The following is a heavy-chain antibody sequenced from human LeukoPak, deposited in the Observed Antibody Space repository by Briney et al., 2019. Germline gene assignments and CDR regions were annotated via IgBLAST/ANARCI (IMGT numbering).Heavy chain of an antibody. D-gene: IGHD7-27*01. V-gene: IGHV3-33*01. J-gene: IGHJ4*02. CDR3: ARGPLGIGFDY. Sequence: GGSLRLSCAASGFTFSSYGMHWVRKAPGKGLEWGAVIWYDGSNKYYADSVKGRFTISRDNSKNTLYLQMNSLRAEDTAVYYCARGPLGIGFDYWGQGTLVTASS. CDR2: IWYDGSNK. CDR1: GFTFSSYG.